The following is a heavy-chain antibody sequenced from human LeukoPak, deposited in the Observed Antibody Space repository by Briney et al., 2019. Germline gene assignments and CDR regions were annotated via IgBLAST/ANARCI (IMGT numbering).Heavy chain of an antibody. CDR1: GFTFSSYS. Sequence: GGSLRLSCAASGFTFSSYSMNWVRQAPGRGLEWVSSISSSSSYIYYADSVKGRFTISRDNAKNSLYLQMSSLRAEDTAVYYCARSSDYGDYEDFDYWGQGTLVTVSS. V-gene: IGHV3-21*01. CDR3: ARSSDYGDYEDFDY. J-gene: IGHJ4*02. D-gene: IGHD4-17*01. CDR2: ISSSSSYI.